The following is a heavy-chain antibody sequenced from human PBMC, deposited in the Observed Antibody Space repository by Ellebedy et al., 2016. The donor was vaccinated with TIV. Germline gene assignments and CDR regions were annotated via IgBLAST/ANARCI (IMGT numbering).Heavy chain of an antibody. CDR2: IKSKTDGGTA. V-gene: IGHV3-15*01. J-gene: IGHJ4*02. Sequence: GESLKISCVVSGLTFSDTWMSWVRQAPGKGLEWVARIKSKTDGGTADYSASVKGRFTISRDDSEEKLFLQLNSLKVEDTAVYYCTTGGAWGQGTLVTVSS. CDR1: GLTFSDTW. CDR3: TTGGA. D-gene: IGHD1-26*01.